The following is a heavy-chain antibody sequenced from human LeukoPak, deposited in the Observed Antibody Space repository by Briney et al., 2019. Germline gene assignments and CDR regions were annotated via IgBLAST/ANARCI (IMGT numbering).Heavy chain of an antibody. V-gene: IGHV4-39*01. CDR2: IYYSGST. CDR1: GGSISSSSYY. CDR3: AGDIAVAGTSVSG. Sequence: SETLSLTCTVSGGSISSSSYYWGWIRQPPGKGLEWIGSIYYSGSTYYNPSLKSRVTISVDTSKNQFSLKLSSVTAADTAVYYCAGDIAVAGTSVSGWGQGTLDTVPS. J-gene: IGHJ4*02. D-gene: IGHD6-19*01.